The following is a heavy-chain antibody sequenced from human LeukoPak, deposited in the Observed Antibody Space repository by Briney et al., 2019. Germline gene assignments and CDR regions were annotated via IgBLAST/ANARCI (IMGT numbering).Heavy chain of an antibody. J-gene: IGHJ4*02. Sequence: PGGSLRLSCAASGFTFSSYAMTWVRQAPGKGLEWVSGIIGSGDSTYYADSVKGRFTISRDNSKNTLYLQMISLRAEDTAVYHCAKGSAVAAYEPFDYWGQGTLVTVSS. CDR3: AKGSAVAAYEPFDY. CDR1: GFTFSSYA. D-gene: IGHD6-19*01. CDR2: IIGSGDST. V-gene: IGHV3-23*01.